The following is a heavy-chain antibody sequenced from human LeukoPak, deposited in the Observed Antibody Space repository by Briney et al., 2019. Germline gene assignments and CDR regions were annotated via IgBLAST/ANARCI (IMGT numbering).Heavy chain of an antibody. D-gene: IGHD1-26*01. Sequence: GGSLRLSCAVYGFTFSDHYMSWIRQAPGKALEWVAYITPDGGAQYYANSVEGRFTLSRDNTKNSVYLQMNSLRADDSAVYYCARGQWGLDVWGQGTLVFVSS. J-gene: IGHJ4*02. V-gene: IGHV3-11*01. CDR2: ITPDGGAQ. CDR1: GFTFSDHY. CDR3: ARGQWGLDV.